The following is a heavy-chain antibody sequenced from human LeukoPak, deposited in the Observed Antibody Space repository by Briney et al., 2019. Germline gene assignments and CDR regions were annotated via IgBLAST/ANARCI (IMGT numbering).Heavy chain of an antibody. CDR1: GITFSGSA. CDR2: IRSKANSYAT. D-gene: IGHD3-9*01. Sequence: GGSLRLSCAASGITFSGSAMHWVRQASGKGLEWVGRIRSKANSYATAYAASVKGRFTISRDDPKNTAYLQMNSLKTEDTAVYYCTRQTLTGYPDYWGQGTLVTVSS. V-gene: IGHV3-73*01. J-gene: IGHJ4*02. CDR3: TRQTLTGYPDY.